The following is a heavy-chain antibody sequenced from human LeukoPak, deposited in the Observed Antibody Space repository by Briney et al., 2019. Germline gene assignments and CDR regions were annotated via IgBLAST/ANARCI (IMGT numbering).Heavy chain of an antibody. CDR1: GFTFSSYA. CDR3: AKATDYSNYYYYYYMDF. Sequence: GGSLRLSCAASGFTFSSYAMSWVRQAPGKGLEWVSAISGSGGSTYYADSVKGRFTISRDNSKNTLYLQMNSLRAEDTAVYYCAKATDYSNYYYYYYMDFWGKGTTVTVSS. CDR2: ISGSGGST. J-gene: IGHJ6*03. D-gene: IGHD4-11*01. V-gene: IGHV3-23*01.